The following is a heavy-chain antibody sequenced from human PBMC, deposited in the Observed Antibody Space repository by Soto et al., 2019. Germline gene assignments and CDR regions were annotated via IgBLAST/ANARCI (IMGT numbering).Heavy chain of an antibody. J-gene: IGHJ6*02. D-gene: IGHD3-3*01. Sequence: PSETLSLTCTVSGGSISSYYWSWIRQPPGKGLEWIGYIYYSGSTNYNPSLKSRVTISVDTSKNQFPLKLSSVTAADTAVYYCASLYYDFWSGYSYYYYGMDVWGQGTTVTVSS. CDR3: ASLYYDFWSGYSYYYYGMDV. CDR2: IYYSGST. CDR1: GGSISSYY. V-gene: IGHV4-59*01.